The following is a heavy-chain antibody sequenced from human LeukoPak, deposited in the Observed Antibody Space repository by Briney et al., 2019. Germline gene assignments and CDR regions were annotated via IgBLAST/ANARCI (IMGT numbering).Heavy chain of an antibody. CDR1: GDSISSSSYY. V-gene: IGHV4-39*01. Sequence: SETLSLTCTVSGDSISSSSYYWGWIRQPPGKGLEWIGSIYYSGSTYYNPSLKSRVTISVDTSKNQFSLKLSSVTAADTAVYYCARASLLRFGEFPFDYWGQGTLVTVSS. CDR3: ARASLLRFGEFPFDY. J-gene: IGHJ4*02. D-gene: IGHD3-10*01. CDR2: IYYSGST.